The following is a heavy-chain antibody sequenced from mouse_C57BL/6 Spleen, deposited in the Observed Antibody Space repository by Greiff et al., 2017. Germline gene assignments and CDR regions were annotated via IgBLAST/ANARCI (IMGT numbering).Heavy chain of an antibody. J-gene: IGHJ1*03. V-gene: IGHV1-76*01. CDR1: GYTFTDYY. CDR2: IYPGSGNT. CDR3: ARGGAGTWYFDV. D-gene: IGHD4-1*01. Sequence: VQLMESGAELVRPGASVKLSCKASGYTFTDYYINWVKQRPGQGLEWIARIYPGSGNTYYNEKFKGKATLTAEKSSSTAYMQLSSLTSEDSAVYFCARGGAGTWYFDVWGTGTTVTVSS.